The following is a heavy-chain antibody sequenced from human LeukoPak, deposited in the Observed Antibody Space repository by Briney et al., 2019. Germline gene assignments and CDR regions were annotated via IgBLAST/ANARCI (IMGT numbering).Heavy chain of an antibody. J-gene: IGHJ4*02. D-gene: IGHD3-16*02. CDR2: IWYDGSNK. Sequence: PGGSLRLSCAASGFTFSSYGMHWVRQAPGKGLEWVAVIWYDGSNKYYADSVKGRFTISRDNSKNTLYLRMNSLRAEDTAVYYCAKDHDDYVWGSYRSGYYFDYWGQGTLVTVSS. CDR3: AKDHDDYVWGSYRSGYYFDY. V-gene: IGHV3-33*06. CDR1: GFTFSSYG.